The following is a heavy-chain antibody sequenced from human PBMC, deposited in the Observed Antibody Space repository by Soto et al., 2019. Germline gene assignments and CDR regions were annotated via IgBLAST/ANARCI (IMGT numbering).Heavy chain of an antibody. V-gene: IGHV1-69*13. CDR2: IIPILGTA. D-gene: IGHD3-22*01. CDR1: GGTFSSYA. J-gene: IGHJ4*02. CDR3: ARDVPYDSSGYSYPTFDY. Sequence: ASVKVSCKASGGTFSSYAISWVRQAPGQGLEWMGGIIPILGTANYAQKFQGRVTITADESTSTAYMELSSLRSEDTAVYYCARDVPYDSSGYSYPTFDYWGQGTLVTVSS.